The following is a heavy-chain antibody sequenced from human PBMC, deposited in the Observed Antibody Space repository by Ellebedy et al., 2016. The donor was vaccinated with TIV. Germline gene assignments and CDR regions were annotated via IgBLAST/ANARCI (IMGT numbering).Heavy chain of an antibody. CDR1: GGTFSSYA. V-gene: IGHV1-69*04. CDR3: ARDGDLDAFDI. Sequence: AASVKVSCKASGGTFSSYAISWVRQAPGQGLEWMGRIIPILGIANYAQKFQGRVTMTRNTSISTAYMELSSLRSEDTAVYYCARDGDLDAFDIWGQGTMVTVSS. D-gene: IGHD4-17*01. J-gene: IGHJ3*02. CDR2: IIPILGIA.